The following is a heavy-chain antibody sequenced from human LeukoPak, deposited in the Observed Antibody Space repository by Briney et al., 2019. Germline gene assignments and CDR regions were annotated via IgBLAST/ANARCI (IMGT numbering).Heavy chain of an antibody. CDR2: ISGSGTST. Sequence: PRGSLRRTSAAPEFTFRSYAMSWVRHAPGKGLNWVFPISGSGTSTYYADSVKGRFTISRDNSKDTLHVQMNSLRAEDTAVYYCAKHGGNSFYYSYMDVWGKGTTVTVSS. D-gene: IGHD4-23*01. V-gene: IGHV3-23*01. CDR3: AKHGGNSFYYSYMDV. CDR1: EFTFRSYA. J-gene: IGHJ6*03.